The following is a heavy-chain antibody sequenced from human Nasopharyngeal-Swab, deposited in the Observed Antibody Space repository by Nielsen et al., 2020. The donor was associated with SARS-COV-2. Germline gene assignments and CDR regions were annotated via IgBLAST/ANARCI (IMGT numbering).Heavy chain of an antibody. D-gene: IGHD1-26*01. CDR2: ISYDGSNK. CDR3: ARPYSGSYWSYFDY. J-gene: IGHJ4*02. Sequence: GGSLRLSCAASGFTFSSYAMHWVRQAPGKGLEWVAVISYDGSNKYYADSVKGRFTISRDNSKNTLYLQMSSLRAEDTAVYYCARPYSGSYWSYFDYWGQGTLVTVSS. CDR1: GFTFSSYA. V-gene: IGHV3-30-3*01.